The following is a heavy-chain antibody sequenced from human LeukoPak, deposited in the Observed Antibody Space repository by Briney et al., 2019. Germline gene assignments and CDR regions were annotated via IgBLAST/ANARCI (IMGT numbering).Heavy chain of an antibody. Sequence: GGSLRLSCAASGFTFSSYGTHWVRQAPGKGLEWVAVIWYDGSNKYYADSVKGRFTISRDNSKNTLSLQMNSLRAEDTAIYYCAKGESKDYLNYFDYLNYFDHWGQGALVTVSS. CDR2: IWYDGSNK. D-gene: IGHD2/OR15-2a*01. J-gene: IGHJ4*02. V-gene: IGHV3-33*06. CDR1: GFTFSSYG. CDR3: AKGESKDYLNYFDYLNYFDH.